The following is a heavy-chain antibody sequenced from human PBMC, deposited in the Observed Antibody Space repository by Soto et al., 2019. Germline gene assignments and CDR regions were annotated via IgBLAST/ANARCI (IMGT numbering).Heavy chain of an antibody. CDR1: GFTFSSYS. J-gene: IGHJ4*02. Sequence: GGSLRLSCAASGFTFSSYSMNWVRQAPGKGLEWVSSISSSSSYIYYADSVKGRFTISRDNAKNSLYLQMNSLRAEDTAVYYCARDYSGSYSPIFDYWGQGTLVTVSS. CDR3: ARDYSGSYSPIFDY. D-gene: IGHD1-26*01. V-gene: IGHV3-21*01. CDR2: ISSSSSYI.